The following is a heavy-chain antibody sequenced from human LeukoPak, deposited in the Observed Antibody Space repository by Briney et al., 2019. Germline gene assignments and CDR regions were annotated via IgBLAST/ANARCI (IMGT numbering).Heavy chain of an antibody. CDR2: IIPIFGTA. V-gene: IGHV1-69*13. CDR3: AREESLGGSSTPFDY. D-gene: IGHD1-26*01. Sequence: ASVKVSCKASGGTFSSYAISWVRQAPGQGLEWMGGIIPIFGTANYAQKLQGRVTITADESTSTAYMELSSLRSEDTAVYYCAREESLGGSSTPFDYWGQGTLVTVSS. CDR1: GGTFSSYA. J-gene: IGHJ4*02.